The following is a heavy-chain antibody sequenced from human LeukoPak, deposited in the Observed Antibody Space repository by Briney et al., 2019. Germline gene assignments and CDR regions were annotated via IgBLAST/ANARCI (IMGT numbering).Heavy chain of an antibody. J-gene: IGHJ4*02. CDR3: AGADESGSHTGGNY. D-gene: IGHD1-26*01. CDR1: GYTFTSYG. CDR2: ISAYNGNT. V-gene: IGHV1-18*01. Sequence: GASVKVSCKASGYTFTSYGISWVRQAPGQGLEWMGWISAYNGNTNYAQKLQGRVTMTTDTSTSTAYMELRSLRSDDTAVYYCAGADESGSHTGGNYCGQGTLVTVSS.